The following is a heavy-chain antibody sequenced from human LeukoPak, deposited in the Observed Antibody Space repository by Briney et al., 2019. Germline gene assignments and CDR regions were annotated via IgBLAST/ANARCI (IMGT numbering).Heavy chain of an antibody. J-gene: IGHJ3*02. CDR2: IYYSGST. CDR3: AREKGGSSDI. V-gene: IGHV4-31*03. Sequence: SQTLSLTCTVSVGSISSVGYYWSWIRQHPGKGLEWIGYIYYSGSTYYNPSLKSRVTISVDTSKNQFSLKLSSVTAADTAVYYCAREKGGSSDIWGQGTMVTVSS. CDR1: VGSISSVGYY. D-gene: IGHD3-10*01.